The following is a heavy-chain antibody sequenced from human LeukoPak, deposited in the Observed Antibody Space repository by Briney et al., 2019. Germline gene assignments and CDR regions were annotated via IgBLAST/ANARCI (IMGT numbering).Heavy chain of an antibody. D-gene: IGHD6-13*01. Sequence: GGSLRLSCAASGFTFSSYWMHWVRQTPGKGLVWVSRINSDGSSTSYADSVKGRFTISRDNAKNTLSLQMNSLRAEDTAFYYCAILAAAGTADYWGQGTLVTISS. J-gene: IGHJ4*02. CDR2: INSDGSST. V-gene: IGHV3-74*01. CDR1: GFTFSSYW. CDR3: AILAAAGTADY.